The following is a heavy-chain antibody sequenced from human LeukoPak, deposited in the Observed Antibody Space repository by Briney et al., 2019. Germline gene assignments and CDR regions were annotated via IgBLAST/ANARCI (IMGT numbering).Heavy chain of an antibody. Sequence: GGSLRLSCAASGFTFSSYAMSWVRQAPGKGLEWVSTITGSGESTYYADSVKGRFTISRDSSKNTLYLQMNSLRAEDTAVYCCAKGTSASGTYYSAWNYWGQGTLVTVSS. D-gene: IGHD3-10*01. CDR1: GFTFSSYA. CDR3: AKGTSASGTYYSAWNY. V-gene: IGHV3-23*01. CDR2: ITGSGEST. J-gene: IGHJ4*02.